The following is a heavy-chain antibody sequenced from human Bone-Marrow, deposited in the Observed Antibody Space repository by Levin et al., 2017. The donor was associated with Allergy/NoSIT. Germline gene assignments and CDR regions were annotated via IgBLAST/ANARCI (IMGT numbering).Heavy chain of an antibody. Sequence: GGSLRLSCVASGVSFKIYNMHWVRQAPGKGLEWVAVISYDEKKEYYIDSVKGRFTISRDTAKNILYLQMNSLSVQDTAVYYCAKERSTGGSFDYWGQGTLVTVSS. J-gene: IGHJ4*02. CDR2: ISYDEKKE. CDR1: GVSFKIYN. V-gene: IGHV3-30*18. D-gene: IGHD4-11*01. CDR3: AKERSTGGSFDY.